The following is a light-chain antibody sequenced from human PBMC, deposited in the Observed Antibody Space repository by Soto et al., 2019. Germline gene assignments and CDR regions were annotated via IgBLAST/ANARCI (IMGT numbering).Light chain of an antibody. CDR1: RSDVGGYNY. V-gene: IGLV2-14*01. CDR2: DVS. Sequence: QSALTQPASVSGSRGQSITISCTGTRSDVGGYNYVSWYQQHPGKAPKLMIYDVSNRPSGVSNRFSGSKSGNTASLTISGLQAEDEADYYCSSYTSSSTYVFGTGTKVTVL. J-gene: IGLJ1*01. CDR3: SSYTSSSTYV.